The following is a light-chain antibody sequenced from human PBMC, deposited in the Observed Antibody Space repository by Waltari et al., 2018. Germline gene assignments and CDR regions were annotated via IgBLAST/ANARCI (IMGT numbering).Light chain of an antibody. CDR2: WAS. Sequence: DIVMTQSPDSLAVSLGERATINCKSSQSVFYSSKNKNYLAWYQQKPGQPPRLLIYWASTRESGVPDRFSGSGSETDFTLTISSLQAEDVAVYYCQQYYSTPPLTFGGGTKVEIK. CDR3: QQYYSTPPLT. V-gene: IGKV4-1*01. CDR1: QSVFYSSKNKNY. J-gene: IGKJ4*01.